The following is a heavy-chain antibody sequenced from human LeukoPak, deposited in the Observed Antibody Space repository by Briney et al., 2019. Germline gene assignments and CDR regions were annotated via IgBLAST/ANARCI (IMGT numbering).Heavy chain of an antibody. CDR3: AKDPTYCNFGH. V-gene: IGHV3-23*01. J-gene: IGHJ1*01. Sequence: GGSLRLSCAASGFIFSSYAMSWVRQAPGKGLEWVSGISSSGGNTHYVDSVKGRFTISRDNSKNTLYLQMNSLRAEDTAVYYCAKDPTYCNFGHWGQGTLVTVSS. CDR1: GFIFSSYA. D-gene: IGHD2-8*02. CDR2: ISSSGGNT.